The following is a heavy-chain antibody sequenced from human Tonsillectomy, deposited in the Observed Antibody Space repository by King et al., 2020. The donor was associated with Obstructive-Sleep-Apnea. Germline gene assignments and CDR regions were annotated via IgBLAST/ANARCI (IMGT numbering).Heavy chain of an antibody. CDR1: GGSISSNNW. CDR3: ARFSVVIINDYYSGMDV. CDR2: IFHSGGA. V-gene: IGHV4-4*02. Sequence: QLQESGPGLVKPSGTLSLTCAVSGGSISSNNWWSWVRQPPGKGLEWIGEIFHSGGANYNPSLRSRVTISVDKSKNQFSLKLTSVTAADTAVYYCARFSVVIINDYYSGMDVWGQGTTVTVSS. J-gene: IGHJ6*02. D-gene: IGHD3-3*01.